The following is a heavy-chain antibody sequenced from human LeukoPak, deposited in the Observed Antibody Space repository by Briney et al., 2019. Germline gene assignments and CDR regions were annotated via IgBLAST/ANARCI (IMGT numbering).Heavy chain of an antibody. CDR1: GFTFSNYA. V-gene: IGHV3-23*01. J-gene: IGHJ3*02. CDR3: ALYCSGGSCYSVGGAFDI. D-gene: IGHD2-15*01. CDR2: ISGNGDGT. Sequence: GGSLRLSCAASGFTFSNYAMSWVRQAPGKGLEWVSAISGNGDGTYYVDSVKGRFTISRDNSKNTLYLQMNSLRAEDTAVYYCALYCSGGSCYSVGGAFDIWGQGTLVTVSS.